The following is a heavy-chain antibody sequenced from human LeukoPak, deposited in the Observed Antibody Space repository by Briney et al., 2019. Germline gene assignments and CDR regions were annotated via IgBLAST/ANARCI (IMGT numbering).Heavy chain of an antibody. CDR2: ISYDGSNK. CDR3: AREIGLDYFDY. V-gene: IGHV3-30-3*01. J-gene: IGHJ4*02. CDR1: GFTFSSYA. Sequence: GRCLRLSCAASGFTFSSYAMHWVRQAPGKGLEWVAVISYDGSNKYYADSVKGRFTISRDNSKNTLYLQMNSLRAEDTAVYYCAREIGLDYFDYWGQGTLVTVSS. D-gene: IGHD3-16*01.